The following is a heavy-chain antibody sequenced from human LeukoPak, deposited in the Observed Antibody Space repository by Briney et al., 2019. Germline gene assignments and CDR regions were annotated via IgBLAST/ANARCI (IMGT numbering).Heavy chain of an antibody. Sequence: SETLSLTCTVSGGSISSSSYYWSWIRQPPGKGLEWIGYIYYSGSTNYNPSLKSRVTISVDTSKNQFSLKLSSVTAADTAVYYCARAGLGPYYYYGMDVWGQGTTVTVSS. CDR3: ARAGLGPYYYYGMDV. V-gene: IGHV4-61*01. J-gene: IGHJ6*02. CDR1: GGSISSSSYY. CDR2: IYYSGST. D-gene: IGHD3/OR15-3a*01.